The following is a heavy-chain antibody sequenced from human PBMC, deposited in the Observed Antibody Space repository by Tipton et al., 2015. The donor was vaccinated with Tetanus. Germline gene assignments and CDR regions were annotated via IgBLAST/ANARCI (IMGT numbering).Heavy chain of an antibody. V-gene: IGHV4-59*01. CDR2: IYQNGDA. J-gene: IGHJ6*02. CDR3: ARERIEAFYYHGLDA. Sequence: TLSLTCTVSGGSISSFYWYWIRQPPGKGLEWIAYIYQNGDANYNPSLQSRVTISVDPSKNQFSLQLAFVTAADTAIYYCARERIEAFYYHGLDAWGPGTTVTVPS. D-gene: IGHD2-21*01. CDR1: GGSISSFY.